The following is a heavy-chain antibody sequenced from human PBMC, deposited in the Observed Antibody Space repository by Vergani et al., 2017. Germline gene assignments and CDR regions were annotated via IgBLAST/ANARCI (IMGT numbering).Heavy chain of an antibody. Sequence: QVQLQQWGAGLLKPSEPLSLTCAVYGGSFSGYYWSWIRQPPGKGLEWIGEINHSGSTNYNPSLKSRVTISVDTSKNQFSLKLSSVTAADTAVYYCARVLLDGPDPDYWGQGTLVTVSS. V-gene: IGHV4-34*01. CDR1: GGSFSGYY. J-gene: IGHJ4*02. CDR2: INHSGST. CDR3: ARVLLDGPDPDY. D-gene: IGHD3/OR15-3a*01.